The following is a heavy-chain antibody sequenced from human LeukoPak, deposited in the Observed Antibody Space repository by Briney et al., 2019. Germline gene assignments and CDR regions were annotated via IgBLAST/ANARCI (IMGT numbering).Heavy chain of an antibody. CDR1: GFIFDYYA. Sequence: GGSLRLSCAASGFIFDYYAMRWVRQAPGKGLEWVSSISSSSSYIYYADSVKGRFTISRDNAKNSLYLQMNSLRAEDTAVYHCTRGDTAMILTYYYGIDVWGQGTTVTVSS. CDR3: TRGDTAMILTYYYGIDV. CDR2: ISSSSSYI. J-gene: IGHJ6*02. D-gene: IGHD5-18*01. V-gene: IGHV3-21*01.